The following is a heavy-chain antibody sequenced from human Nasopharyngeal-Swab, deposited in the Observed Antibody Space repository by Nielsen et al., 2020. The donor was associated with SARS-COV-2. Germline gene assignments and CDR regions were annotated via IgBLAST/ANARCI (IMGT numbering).Heavy chain of an antibody. CDR2: IRQNESEK. CDR1: GLTFSTYW. D-gene: IGHD6-19*01. Sequence: ETLSLTCEASGLTFSTYWMSWVRQAPGKGLEWVGNIRQNESEKYYVDSVKGRFTISRDNAKNSLFLQMNSLRVADTAVYYCARLLEVGGTPLDYWGQGTLVSVSS. J-gene: IGHJ4*02. CDR3: ARLLEVGGTPLDY. V-gene: IGHV3-7*01.